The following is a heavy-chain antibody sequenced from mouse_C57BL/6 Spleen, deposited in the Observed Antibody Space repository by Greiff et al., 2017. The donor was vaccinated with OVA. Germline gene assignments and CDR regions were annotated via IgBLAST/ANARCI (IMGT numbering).Heavy chain of an antibody. CDR2: IDPEDGDT. D-gene: IGHD2-4*01. Sequence: VQLQQSGAELVRPGASVKLSCTASGFNIKDYYMHWVKQRPEQGLEWIGSIDPEDGDTEYAPKFQGKATMTADTSSNTAYLQLSSLTSEDTAVYYCTRDYDRYYFDYWGQGTTLTVSS. V-gene: IGHV14-1*01. CDR1: GFNIKDYY. CDR3: TRDYDRYYFDY. J-gene: IGHJ2*01.